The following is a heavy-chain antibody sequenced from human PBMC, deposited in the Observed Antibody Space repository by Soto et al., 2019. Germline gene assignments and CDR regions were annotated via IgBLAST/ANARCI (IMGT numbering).Heavy chain of an antibody. D-gene: IGHD3-10*01. J-gene: IGHJ6*02. CDR1: GFNFSSYS. Sequence: EVKVVESGGGLVQPGGALRLSCAASGFNFSSYSFHWVRQGPGKGLEWIASISTGRGHVFYAASVKGRFTISRDNAKNLLLLQMDSLRADDTAVYYCASYGGARGVTMYGVDVWGHGTTVTVSS. CDR2: ISTGRGHV. CDR3: ASYGGARGVTMYGVDV. V-gene: IGHV3-21*02.